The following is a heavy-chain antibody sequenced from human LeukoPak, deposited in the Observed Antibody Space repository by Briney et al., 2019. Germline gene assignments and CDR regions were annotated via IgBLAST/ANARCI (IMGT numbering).Heavy chain of an antibody. CDR1: GFTFSSYA. CDR2: ISYDGSNK. CDR3: ARDDRVPYDFWSGSLGAFDI. V-gene: IGHV3-30-3*01. Sequence: AGGSLRLSCAASGFTFSSYAMHWVRQAPGKGLEWVAVISYDGSNKYYADSVKGRFTISRDNSKNTLYLRMNSLRAEDTAVYYCARDDRVPYDFWSGSLGAFDIWGQGTMVTVSS. J-gene: IGHJ3*02. D-gene: IGHD3-3*01.